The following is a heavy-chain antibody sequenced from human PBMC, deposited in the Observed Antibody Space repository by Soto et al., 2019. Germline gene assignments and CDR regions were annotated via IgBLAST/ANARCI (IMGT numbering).Heavy chain of an antibody. J-gene: IGHJ4*02. D-gene: IGHD6-19*01. V-gene: IGHV1-8*01. CDR2: LNPNSGGT. CDR1: GYTFSSYD. CDR3: ATSGGGWYLY. Sequence: QVQLVQSGAEVKKPGASVKVSCKASGYTFSSYDINWVRQATGQGLEWMGWLNPNSGGTGYAQKFPGRVTLTRNTSINTAYIELSSLTSDDTAVYYCATSGGGWYLYWGQGTLVTVSS.